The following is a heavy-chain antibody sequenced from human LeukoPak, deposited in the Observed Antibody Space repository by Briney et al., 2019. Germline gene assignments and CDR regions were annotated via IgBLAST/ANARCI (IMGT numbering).Heavy chain of an antibody. CDR2: ITTGSGTI. CDR3: ARRGTAVTYFDY. J-gene: IGHJ4*02. CDR1: GFTFSSYN. V-gene: IGHV3-48*01. Sequence: PGGTLRLSCEASGFTFSSYNMNWVRQAPGKGLEWLSYITTGSGTIYYADSVKGRFTISRDNGKNSLYLQMNGLSVEDTAVYYCARRGTAVTYFDYWGQGTLVTVSS. D-gene: IGHD4-4*01.